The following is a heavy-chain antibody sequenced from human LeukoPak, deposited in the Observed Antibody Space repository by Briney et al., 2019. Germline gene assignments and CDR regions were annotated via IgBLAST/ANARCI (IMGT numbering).Heavy chain of an antibody. CDR3: AREVSEGLDF. D-gene: IGHD3-22*01. V-gene: IGHV3-21*01. Sequence: GGSLRLSCTASGFTFSGYSMNWIRQAPGKGLEWVSSFGTRSTSIYHAGSVKGRFAISRDNVKNSLYLQMNSLRAEDTALYYCAREVSEGLDFWGQGTLVTVSS. CDR1: GFTFSGYS. CDR2: FGTRSTSI. J-gene: IGHJ4*02.